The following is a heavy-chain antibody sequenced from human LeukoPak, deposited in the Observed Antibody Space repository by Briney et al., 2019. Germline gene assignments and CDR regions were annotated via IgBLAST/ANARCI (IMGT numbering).Heavy chain of an antibody. D-gene: IGHD3-22*01. CDR3: GRDYDRTVDF. CDR1: GFNFSTYW. V-gene: IGHV3-7*04. Sequence: GGSLRLSCAASGFNFSTYWMSWVRQAPGKGLEWVAILNEDGSQKLYVDSVKGRFTISRDNAKNSLHLQMHSLRAEDTAVYYCGRDYDRTVDFWGQGTLVTVSS. J-gene: IGHJ4*02. CDR2: LNEDGSQK.